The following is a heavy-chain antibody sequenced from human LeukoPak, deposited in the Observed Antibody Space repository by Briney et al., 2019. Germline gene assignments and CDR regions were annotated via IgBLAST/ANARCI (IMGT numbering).Heavy chain of an antibody. V-gene: IGHV1-18*01. Sequence: GASVKVSCQASGYTFTSYGISWVRQAPGQGLEWMGWISAYNGNTNYAQKLQGRVTMTTDTSTSTAYMELRSLRSDDTAVYYCARVADPYSGSYFDYWGQGTLVTVSS. CDR2: ISAYNGNT. J-gene: IGHJ4*02. D-gene: IGHD1-26*01. CDR3: ARVADPYSGSYFDY. CDR1: GYTFTSYG.